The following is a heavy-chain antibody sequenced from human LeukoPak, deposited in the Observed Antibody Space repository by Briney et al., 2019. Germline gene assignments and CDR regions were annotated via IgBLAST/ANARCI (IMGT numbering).Heavy chain of an antibody. Sequence: GASVKVSCKASGYTFTGYYMHWVRQAPGQGLEWMGWINPNSGGTNYAQKFQGRVTMTRDTSISTAYMELSSLRSEDTAVYYCARYSSGWYSWFDPWGQGTLVTVSS. CDR1: GYTFTGYY. CDR3: ARYSSGWYSWFDP. V-gene: IGHV1-2*02. J-gene: IGHJ5*02. D-gene: IGHD6-19*01. CDR2: INPNSGGT.